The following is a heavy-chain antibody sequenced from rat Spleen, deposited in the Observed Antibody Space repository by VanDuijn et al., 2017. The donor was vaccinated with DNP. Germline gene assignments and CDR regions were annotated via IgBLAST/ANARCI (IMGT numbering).Heavy chain of an antibody. J-gene: IGHJ2*01. CDR2: ISYDGLST. Sequence: EVKLVESGGGLVQPGGSLKLSCVASGFIFSDYNMVWVRQAPKKGLEWVATISYDGLSTNYRDSVKGRFTISRDNAKGILYLQMDSLRSEDTATYYCAKPDHWGQGVMVTVSS. CDR1: GFIFSDYN. V-gene: IGHV5-7*01. CDR3: AKPDH.